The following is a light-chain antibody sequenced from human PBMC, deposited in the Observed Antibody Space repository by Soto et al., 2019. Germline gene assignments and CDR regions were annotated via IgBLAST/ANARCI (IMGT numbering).Light chain of an antibody. CDR1: ASDIGGYAY. J-gene: IGLJ1*01. CDR2: EVS. CDR3: SSYTSSSTPLV. Sequence: QSALTQPASVSGSPGQSITISCAGTASDIGGYAYVSWYQQHPGKAPKVMIYEVSNRPSGVSNRFSGSKSGNTASLTISGLQAEDEADYYCSSYTSSSTPLVFGTGTKVTVL. V-gene: IGLV2-14*01.